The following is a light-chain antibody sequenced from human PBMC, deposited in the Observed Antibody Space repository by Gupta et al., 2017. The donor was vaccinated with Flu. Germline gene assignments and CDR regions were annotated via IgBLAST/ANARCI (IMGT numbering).Light chain of an antibody. CDR2: EDS. V-gene: IGLV3-22*01. CDR3: LSGDEDNRV. CDR1: VLGENY. Sequence: SYELTPLPSVTVSPGQTARITCSGGVLGENYADCDQQKPGPAPEWVIYEDSERYPGIPERISGSTSGTTTTRTIGRVRTEDEDDYYCLSGDEDNRVFGGGTKLTVL. J-gene: IGLJ3*02.